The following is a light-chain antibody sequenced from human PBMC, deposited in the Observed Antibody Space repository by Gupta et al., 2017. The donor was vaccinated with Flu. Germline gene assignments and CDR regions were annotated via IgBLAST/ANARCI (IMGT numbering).Light chain of an antibody. V-gene: IGKV3-20*01. CDR3: QQYGSSRT. J-gene: IGKJ1*01. CDR2: DAS. CDR1: QNVNNNY. Sequence: EIVLTQSPGTLSLPPGESATLSCRDSQNVNNNYLAWYQQKPGQTPSLLIYDASRRATGIPDRFSGSGSGTDFTLSISRLEPEDFAVYYCQQYGSSRTFGQGTKVEIK.